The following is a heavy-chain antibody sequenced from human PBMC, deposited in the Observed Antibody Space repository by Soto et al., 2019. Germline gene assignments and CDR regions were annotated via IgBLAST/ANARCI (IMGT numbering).Heavy chain of an antibody. CDR1: GYTFTSYY. J-gene: IGHJ6*02. V-gene: IGHV1-46*01. D-gene: IGHD6-19*01. Sequence: QVQLVQSGAEVKKPGASVKVSCKASGYTFTSYYMHWVRQAPGQGLEWMGIINPSGGSTSYAQKFQGRVTMTRDTSTSTVYMELSSLRSEDTAVYYCVRDYAPVAGTHYYGMDVWGQGTTVTVSS. CDR3: VRDYAPVAGTHYYGMDV. CDR2: INPSGGST.